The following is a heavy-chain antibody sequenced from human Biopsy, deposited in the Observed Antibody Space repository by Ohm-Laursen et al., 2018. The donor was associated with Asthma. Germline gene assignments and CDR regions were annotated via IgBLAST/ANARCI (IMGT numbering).Heavy chain of an antibody. Sequence: TLSLTCTVSGGSISSGAYYWSWVRQPPGKGLEWIGYIYYIGSTYYNPSLKSRVAISLDTSKNQFSLNLSSVTAADTAVYYCARWGSFGFDYWGQGTLVTVSS. D-gene: IGHD7-27*01. V-gene: IGHV4-30-4*01. J-gene: IGHJ4*02. CDR2: IYYIGST. CDR3: ARWGSFGFDY. CDR1: GGSISSGAYY.